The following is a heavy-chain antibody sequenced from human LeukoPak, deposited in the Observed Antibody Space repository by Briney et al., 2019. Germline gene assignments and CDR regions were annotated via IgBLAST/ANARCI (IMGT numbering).Heavy chain of an antibody. CDR3: ARGSIESGHAFDI. Sequence: GGSLRLSCAASGFTFSSYGMHWVRQAPGKGLEWVAVIWYDGSNKYYADSVKGRFTISRDNSKNTLYLQMYSLRAEDTAVYYCARGSIESGHAFDIWGQGTMVTVSS. CDR1: GFTFSSYG. CDR2: IWYDGSNK. J-gene: IGHJ3*02. D-gene: IGHD2/OR15-2a*01. V-gene: IGHV3-33*01.